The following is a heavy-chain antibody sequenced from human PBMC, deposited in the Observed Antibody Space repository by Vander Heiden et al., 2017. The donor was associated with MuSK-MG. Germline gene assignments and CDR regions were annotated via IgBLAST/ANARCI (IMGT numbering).Heavy chain of an antibody. D-gene: IGHD2-2*01. CDR1: QDSFNGYW. CDR3: ARRQYGKPFDY. V-gene: IGHV5-51*01. Sequence: EVQLVQSGEEVKKPGESLKISCRGSQDSFNGYWVAWVRQKPGKGLEYMGIVYPGDSQTIYSPSFQGQVSISADKSITTAYLQWTSLKASDTGIYYCARRQYGKPFDYWGQGTLVTVS. J-gene: IGHJ4*02. CDR2: VYPGDSQT.